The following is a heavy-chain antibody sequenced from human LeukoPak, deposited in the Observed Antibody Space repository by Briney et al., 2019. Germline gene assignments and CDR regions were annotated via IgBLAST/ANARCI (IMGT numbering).Heavy chain of an antibody. Sequence: GGSLRLSCAASGFALSNYPMGWVRQAPGKGLEWVSGIGEEKSGSWTKSADSVKGRFTISRDNSKNTLYLQMNSLTAEDTAVYYCVRDGDTVMPPRFYYYMDVWGKGTTVTVSS. D-gene: IGHD5-18*01. CDR2: IGEEKSGSWT. CDR3: VRDGDTVMPPRFYYYMDV. J-gene: IGHJ6*03. CDR1: GFALSNYP. V-gene: IGHV3-23*01.